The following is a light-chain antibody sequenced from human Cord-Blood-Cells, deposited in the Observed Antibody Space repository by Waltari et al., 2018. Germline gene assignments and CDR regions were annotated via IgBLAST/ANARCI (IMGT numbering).Light chain of an antibody. CDR3: AAWDDSLSGYV. CDR1: SSNIGSNY. J-gene: IGLJ1*01. CDR2: RNN. V-gene: IGLV1-47*01. Sequence: QSVLTQPPSASGTPGQRVTISCSGSSSNIGSNYVYWYQQLPGTAPKLLIYRNNQRPSGVPHRFSGSKSGTSASLDIVGLRSEDEADYYCAAWDDSLSGYVFGTGTKVTVL.